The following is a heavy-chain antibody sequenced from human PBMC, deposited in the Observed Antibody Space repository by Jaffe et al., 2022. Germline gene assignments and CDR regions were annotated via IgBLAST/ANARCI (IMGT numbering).Heavy chain of an antibody. CDR3: VRGGESDRGYFDY. V-gene: IGHV1-69*01. J-gene: IGHJ4*02. CDR2: ITPTFHTT. CDR1: VFGDSA. D-gene: IGHD2-21*01. Sequence: QVRLVQSGAEVKKPGSSMKLSCRPSVFGDSAITWIRQAPGQGLEWMGGITPTFHTTHYAQKFQDRVSISADDSSSTVYLELSSLRSDDTALYFCVRGGESDRGYFDYWGQGTRVTVSS.